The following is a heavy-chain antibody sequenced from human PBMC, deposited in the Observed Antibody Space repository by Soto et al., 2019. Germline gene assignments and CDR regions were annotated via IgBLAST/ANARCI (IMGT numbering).Heavy chain of an antibody. V-gene: IGHV1-18*01. D-gene: IGHD2-15*01. CDR2: ISVYNGNK. Sequence: QVQLVQSGAEVKKPGASVKVSCKASGYTFSSYGISWVRQGPGQGLEWMGWISVYNGNKMYAQKFQGRVTMTTDTSTSTAYMELRSLRSDDTAVYFCARDCSGGSCSTAYWGQGTLVTVSS. J-gene: IGHJ4*02. CDR1: GYTFSSYG. CDR3: ARDCSGGSCSTAY.